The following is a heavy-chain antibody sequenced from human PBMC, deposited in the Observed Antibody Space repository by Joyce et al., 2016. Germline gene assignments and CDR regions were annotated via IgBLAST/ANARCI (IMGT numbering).Heavy chain of an antibody. J-gene: IGHJ4*02. V-gene: IGHV4-39*01. Sequence: QLQLQESGPGLEKPSETLSLTCTVSGDSVSSNSRWWAWIRQPPGKGLEWIGSFYYSGDTYYNPSLKSRATMSADTSKNQLSLRLRSVTAADTAVYYCARGRDGYNYGAFDYWGQGTLVTVSS. CDR3: ARGRDGYNYGAFDY. CDR2: FYYSGDT. CDR1: GDSVSSNSRW. D-gene: IGHD5-24*01.